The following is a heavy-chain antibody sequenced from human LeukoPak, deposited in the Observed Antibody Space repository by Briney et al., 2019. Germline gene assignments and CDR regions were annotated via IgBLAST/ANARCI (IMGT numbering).Heavy chain of an antibody. V-gene: IGHV4-59*01. CDR3: ARVKWRYYDSKGFDY. J-gene: IGHJ4*02. CDR2: IYYSGST. D-gene: IGHD3-22*01. Sequence: SETLSLTCTVSGGSISSYYWSWIRQPPGKGLEWIGYIYYSGSTNYNPSLKSRVTISVDTSKSQFSLKLSSVTAADTAVYYCARVKWRYYDSKGFDYWGQGTLVTVSS. CDR1: GGSISSYY.